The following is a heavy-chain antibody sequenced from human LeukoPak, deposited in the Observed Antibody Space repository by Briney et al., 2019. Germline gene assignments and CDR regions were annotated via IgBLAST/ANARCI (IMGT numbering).Heavy chain of an antibody. CDR1: GFPFTDYV. J-gene: IGHJ4*02. V-gene: IGHV3-30-3*01. D-gene: IGHD1-26*01. CDR2: TSADESIK. Sequence: GGSLRLSCTVSGFPFTDYVIHWVRQAPGKGLEWVAVTSADESIKIYNDSVRGRFTISRDNSKNIQYQQMNSVRVEDTAVYYCARDPVLGAPDYLDYWGRGTLVTVSS. CDR3: ARDPVLGAPDYLDY.